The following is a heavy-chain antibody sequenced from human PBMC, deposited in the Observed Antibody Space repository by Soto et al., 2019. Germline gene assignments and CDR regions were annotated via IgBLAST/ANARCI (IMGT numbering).Heavy chain of an antibody. CDR2: INHSGST. J-gene: IGHJ1*01. CDR1: GGSFSGYY. D-gene: IGHD3-10*01. CDR3: ARAPTYYYGSGSYSGYFQH. V-gene: IGHV4-34*01. Sequence: PSETLSLTCAVYGGSFSGYYWSWIRQPPGKGLEWIGEINHSGSTNYNPSLKSRVTISVDTSKNQFSLKLSSVTAADTAVYYCARAPTYYYGSGSYSGYFQHWGQGTLVTVS.